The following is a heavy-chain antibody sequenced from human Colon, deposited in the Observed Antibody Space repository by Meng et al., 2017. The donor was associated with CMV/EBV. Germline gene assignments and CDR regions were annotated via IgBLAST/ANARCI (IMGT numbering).Heavy chain of an antibody. V-gene: IGHV6-1*01. CDR3: ARSGSCSGGSCQRGAFDI. J-gene: IGHJ3*02. CDR1: GDSVSSNSAA. CDR2: TYYRFKWYN. D-gene: IGHD2-15*01. Sequence: SQTLSLTCAISGDSVSSNSAACDSIRQSPSRGLEWLGRTYYRFKWYNDYAVSVKSRITINPDTSTNQFSLQLNSVTPEDTAVYYCARSGSCSGGSCQRGAFDIWGQGTMVTVSS.